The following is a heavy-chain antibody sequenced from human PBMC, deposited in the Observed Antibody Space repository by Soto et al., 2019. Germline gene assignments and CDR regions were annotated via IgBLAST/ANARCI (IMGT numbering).Heavy chain of an antibody. CDR1: GGSISSSSYY. D-gene: IGHD3-16*02. CDR2: IYYSGST. V-gene: IGHV4-39*01. J-gene: IGHJ4*02. Sequence: PSETLSLTCTVSGGSISSSSYYWGWIRQPPGKGLEWIGSIYYSGSTYYNPSLKSRVTISVDTSKNQFSLKLSSVTAADTAVYYCARHRLRIIGPIFDYWGQGTLVTVSS. CDR3: ARHRLRIIGPIFDY.